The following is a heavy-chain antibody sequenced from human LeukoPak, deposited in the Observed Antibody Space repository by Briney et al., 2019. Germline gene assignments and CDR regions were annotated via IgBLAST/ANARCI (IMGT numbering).Heavy chain of an antibody. J-gene: IGHJ6*04. D-gene: IGHD3-10*01. Sequence: GGSLRLSCAASGFTFSSYAMHWVRQAPGKGLEWVAVISYDGSNKYYADSVKGRFTISRDNSKSTLYLQMNSLRAEDTAVYYCAKYYYGSGDVWGKGTTVTVSS. CDR3: AKYYYGSGDV. V-gene: IGHV3-30*04. CDR2: ISYDGSNK. CDR1: GFTFSSYA.